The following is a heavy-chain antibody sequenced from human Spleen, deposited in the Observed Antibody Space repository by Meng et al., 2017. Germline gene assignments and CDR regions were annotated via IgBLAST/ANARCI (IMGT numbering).Heavy chain of an antibody. CDR3: ARDEDISAAGKLFGDY. Sequence: SVKVSCKASGGTFSSYAISWVRQAPGQGLEWMGGIIPIFGTANYAQKFQGRVTITTDESTSTVYMELTRLTSEDTAMYYCARDEDISAAGKLFGDYWGQGTLVTVSS. CDR1: GGTFSSYA. J-gene: IGHJ4*02. V-gene: IGHV1-69*05. CDR2: IIPIFGTA. D-gene: IGHD6-13*01.